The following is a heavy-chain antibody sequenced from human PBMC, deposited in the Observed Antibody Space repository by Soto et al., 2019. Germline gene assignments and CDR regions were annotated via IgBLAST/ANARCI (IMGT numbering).Heavy chain of an antibody. D-gene: IGHD3-10*01. J-gene: IGHJ6*03. CDR2: IYYSGST. V-gene: IGHV4-31*03. CDR1: GGSISSGGYY. Sequence: SETLSLTCTVSGGSISSGGYYWSWIRQHPGKGLEWIGYIYYSGSTYYNPSLKSRVTISVDTSKNQFSLKPSSVTAADTAVYYCARGGFGSSKTGPGHYYYYYYMDVWGKGTTVTVSS. CDR3: ARGGFGSSKTGPGHYYYYYYMDV.